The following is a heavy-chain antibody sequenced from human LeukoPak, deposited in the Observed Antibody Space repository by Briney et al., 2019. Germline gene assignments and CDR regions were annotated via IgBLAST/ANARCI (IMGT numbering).Heavy chain of an antibody. D-gene: IGHD3-3*01. V-gene: IGHV4-59*01. CDR2: IYYSGSA. J-gene: IGHJ4*02. CDR3: ARAGVGVVTYYFDY. CDR1: GGSINNYY. Sequence: SETLSLTCTVSGGSINNYYWNWIRQPPGKGLEWIGYIYYSGSASYNPSLKSRVTISVDTSKSQFSLKLSSVTAADTAVYYCARAGVGVVTYYFDYWGQGTLVTVSS.